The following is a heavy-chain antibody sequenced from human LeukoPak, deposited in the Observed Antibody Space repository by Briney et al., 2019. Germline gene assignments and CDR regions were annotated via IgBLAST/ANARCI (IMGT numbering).Heavy chain of an antibody. CDR1: GGSVSSSSAA. V-gene: IGHV6-1*01. D-gene: IGHD6-13*01. CDR3: ARTAEYSGTWYYFDY. J-gene: IGHJ4*02. CDR2: TYYRSKWYN. Sequence: SQTLSLTCAISGGSVSSSSAAWNWIRQSPSRGLEWLGRTYYRSKWYNDYAVSVKSRITINPDTSKNQFSLHLNSVTPEDTAVYYCARTAEYSGTWYYFDYWGQGILVTVSS.